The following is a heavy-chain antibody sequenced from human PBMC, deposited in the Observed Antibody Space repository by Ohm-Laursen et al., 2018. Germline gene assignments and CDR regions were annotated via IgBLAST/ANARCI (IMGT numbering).Heavy chain of an antibody. J-gene: IGHJ4*02. CDR3: ARAQRLVASANDY. CDR2: ISGSGGST. CDR1: GFTFSSYA. D-gene: IGHD5-12*01. V-gene: IGHV3-23*01. Sequence: GSLRLSCTASGFTFSSYAMSWVRQAPGKGLEWVSAISGSGGSTNYADSVKGRFTISRDNAKNTLYLQMNSLRGDDTAVYYCARAQRLVASANDYWGQGTLVTVSS.